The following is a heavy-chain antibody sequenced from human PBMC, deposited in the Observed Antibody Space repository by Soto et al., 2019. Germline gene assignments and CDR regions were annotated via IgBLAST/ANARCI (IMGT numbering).Heavy chain of an antibody. Sequence: SETLSLTCTVSGGSISTYYWSWIRQPPGKGLEWIGYIYSTGSSNQNPSLRDRVAVSADASKNQFYLTLSSMTAADTAVYYCARGERKVNWRPYFDTWGQGIQVTVS. D-gene: IGHD1-26*01. CDR1: GGSISTYY. V-gene: IGHV4-59*01. CDR2: IYSTGSS. J-gene: IGHJ5*02. CDR3: ARGERKVNWRPYFDT.